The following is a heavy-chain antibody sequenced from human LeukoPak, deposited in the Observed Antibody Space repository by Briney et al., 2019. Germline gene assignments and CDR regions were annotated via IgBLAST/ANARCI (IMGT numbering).Heavy chain of an antibody. CDR1: GFIFSSYG. CDR3: AKGHYDGGPYYYFDY. J-gene: IGHJ4*02. D-gene: IGHD3-22*01. Sequence: GGSLRLSCAASGFIFSSYGMSWVRQAPGKGLEWVSGIRGSGDSTTYADSVKGRFTVPRDNSKNTLYLQMSSLRAEDTAVYYCAKGHYDGGPYYYFDYWGQGTLVTVSS. CDR2: IRGSGDST. V-gene: IGHV3-23*01.